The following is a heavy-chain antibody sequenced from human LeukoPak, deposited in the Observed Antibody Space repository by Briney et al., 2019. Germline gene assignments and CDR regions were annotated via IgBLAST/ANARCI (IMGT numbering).Heavy chain of an antibody. V-gene: IGHV4-34*01. J-gene: IGHJ5*02. CDR2: INHSGST. Sequence: SETLSLTCAVYGGSFSGYYWSWIRQPPGKGLEWIGEINHSGSTNYNPSLKSRVTISVDTFKNQFSLKLSSVTAADTAVYYCARRRPQMIVATMLSWFDPWGQGTLVTVSS. CDR3: ARRRPQMIVATMLSWFDP. D-gene: IGHD5-12*01. CDR1: GGSFSGYY.